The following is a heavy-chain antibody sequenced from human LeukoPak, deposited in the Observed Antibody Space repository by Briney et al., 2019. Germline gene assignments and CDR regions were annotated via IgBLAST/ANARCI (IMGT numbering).Heavy chain of an antibody. J-gene: IGHJ5*02. CDR1: GFTFSSYG. CDR3: AKPDSNNDFWSGYYEYNWFDP. D-gene: IGHD3-3*01. Sequence: GGSLRLSCAASGFTFSSYGMHWVRQAPGKGLEWVAFIRYDGSNKYYADSVRGRFTISRDNSKNTLYLQMNSLRAEDTAVYYCAKPDSNNDFWSGYYEYNWFDPWGQGTLVTVSS. V-gene: IGHV3-30*02. CDR2: IRYDGSNK.